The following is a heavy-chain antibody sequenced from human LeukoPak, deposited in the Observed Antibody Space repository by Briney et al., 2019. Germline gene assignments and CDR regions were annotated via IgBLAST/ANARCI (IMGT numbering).Heavy chain of an antibody. J-gene: IGHJ2*01. D-gene: IGHD4-17*01. Sequence: SVKVSCKASGGTFSSYAINWVRQAPGQGLEWMGGIIPIFGTANYAQKFQGRVTITADESTSTAYMELSSLRSEDTAVYYCARDYGDSKLYWYFDLWGRGTLVTVSS. CDR1: GGTFSSYA. CDR2: IIPIFGTA. CDR3: ARDYGDSKLYWYFDL. V-gene: IGHV1-69*13.